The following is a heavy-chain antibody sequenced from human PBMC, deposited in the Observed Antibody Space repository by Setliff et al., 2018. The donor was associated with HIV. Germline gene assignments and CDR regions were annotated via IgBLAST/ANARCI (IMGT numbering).Heavy chain of an antibody. CDR3: ARAGTYYNFWYIDY. J-gene: IGHJ4*02. CDR1: GFTFGDYA. CDR2: IRSKAYGGTT. Sequence: PGGSLRLSCTASGFTFGDYAMSWVRQAPGKGLEWVGFIRSKAYGGTTEYAASVKGRFTISRDDSKSIAYLQMNSLKTEDTAMYYCARAGTYYNFWYIDYWGQGTLVTVSS. D-gene: IGHD3-3*01. V-gene: IGHV3-49*04.